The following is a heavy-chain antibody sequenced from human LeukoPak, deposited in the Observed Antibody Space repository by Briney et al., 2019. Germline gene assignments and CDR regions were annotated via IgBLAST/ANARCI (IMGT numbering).Heavy chain of an antibody. D-gene: IGHD6-13*01. Sequence: ETLSLTCTVSGGSISSYYWSWIRQPPGKGLEWVGRIKSKTDGGTTDYAAPVKGRFTISRDDSKTTLYLQMNSLKSEDTAVYYCTTVRGSSYQYFQRWGQGTLVTVSS. J-gene: IGHJ1*01. V-gene: IGHV3-15*01. CDR3: TTVRGSSYQYFQR. CDR2: IKSKTDGGTT. CDR1: GGSISSYY.